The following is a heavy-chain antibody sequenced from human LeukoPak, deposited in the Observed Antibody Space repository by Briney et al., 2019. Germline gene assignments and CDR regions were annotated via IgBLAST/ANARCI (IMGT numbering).Heavy chain of an antibody. J-gene: IGHJ6*03. D-gene: IGHD2-2*01. Sequence: SETLSLTCTVSGGSISSDFNYWGWIRQPPGKGLEWIGSRYSSGSTYYNPSLKSRVTISVDTSKNQFSLKLTSVTAADTAVYYCARQNCTLTSCYDYYHYHMDVWGKGTAVTISS. CDR1: GGSISSDFNY. CDR2: RYSSGST. V-gene: IGHV4-39*07. CDR3: ARQNCTLTSCYDYYHYHMDV.